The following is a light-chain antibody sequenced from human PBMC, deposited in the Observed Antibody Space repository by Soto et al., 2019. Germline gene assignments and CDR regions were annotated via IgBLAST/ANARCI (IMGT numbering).Light chain of an antibody. CDR3: QQYGRPWT. Sequence: ESVLTQSPGTLSLSPGERATLSCRASQYINNKLAWYQQKPGRPPRLLIYDASTRATGIPDRFSGSGSGLDFTLIINRLEPEDVAMYYCQQYGRPWTFGQGTKVDIK. CDR2: DAS. J-gene: IGKJ1*01. CDR1: QYINNK. V-gene: IGKV3-20*01.